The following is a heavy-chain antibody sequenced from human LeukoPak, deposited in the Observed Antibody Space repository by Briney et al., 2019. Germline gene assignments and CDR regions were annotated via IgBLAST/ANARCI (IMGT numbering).Heavy chain of an antibody. Sequence: GGSLRLSCAASGFTFSSYDMRWVRQAPGKGLEWVSDISGSGGSTYYADAVKGRFTISRDNSKNTLYLQMNSLRAEDTAVYYCAKDRSGCSSTSCYFGRWFDPWGQGTLVTVSS. CDR2: ISGSGGST. V-gene: IGHV3-23*01. D-gene: IGHD2-2*01. CDR3: AKDRSGCSSTSCYFGRWFDP. J-gene: IGHJ5*02. CDR1: GFTFSSYD.